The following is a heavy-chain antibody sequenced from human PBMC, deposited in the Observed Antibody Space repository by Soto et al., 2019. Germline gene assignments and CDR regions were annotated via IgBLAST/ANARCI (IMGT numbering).Heavy chain of an antibody. V-gene: IGHV4-59*01. CDR2: IYYSGST. D-gene: IGHD3-22*01. Sequence: PSETLSLTCTVSGGSISSYYWSWIRQPPGKGLEWIGYIYYSGSTNYNPSLKSRVTISVDTSKNQFSLKLSSVTAADTAVYYCARFDYYDSSGYYHYDYWGQGTLVT. CDR3: ARFDYYDSSGYYHYDY. J-gene: IGHJ4*02. CDR1: GGSISSYY.